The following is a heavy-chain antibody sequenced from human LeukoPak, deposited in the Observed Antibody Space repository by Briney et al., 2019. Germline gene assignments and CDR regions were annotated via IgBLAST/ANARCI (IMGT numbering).Heavy chain of an antibody. CDR2: ISAYNGNT. CDR3: ARELAVAGLKFFDY. CDR1: GYTFTSYG. D-gene: IGHD6-19*01. J-gene: IGHJ4*02. Sequence: GASVKVSCKASGYTFTSYGISWVRRAPGQGLEWMGGISAYNGNTNYAQKLQGRVTMTTDTSTSTAYMELRSLRSDDTAVYYCARELAVAGLKFFDYWGQGTLVTVPS. V-gene: IGHV1-18*01.